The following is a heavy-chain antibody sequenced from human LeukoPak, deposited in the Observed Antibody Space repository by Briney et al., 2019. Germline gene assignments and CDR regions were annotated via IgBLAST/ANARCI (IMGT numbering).Heavy chain of an antibody. J-gene: IGHJ4*02. D-gene: IGHD2-21*01. V-gene: IGHV4-59*08. Sequence: PSETLSLTCTVSGGSISSYYWSWIRQPPGKGLEWIGYIYYSGSTNYNPSLESRVTISVDTSKNQFSLNLSSVTAADTAMYYCARRAYSRSDYFEYWGQGILVTVSS. CDR3: ARRAYSRSDYFEY. CDR1: GGSISSYY. CDR2: IYYSGST.